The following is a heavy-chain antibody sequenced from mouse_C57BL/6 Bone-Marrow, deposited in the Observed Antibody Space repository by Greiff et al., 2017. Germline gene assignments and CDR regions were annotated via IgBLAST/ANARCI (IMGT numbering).Heavy chain of an antibody. CDR3: ARDW. V-gene: IGHV5-4*01. J-gene: IGHJ3*02. CDR1: GFTFSSYA. Sequence: EVKVEESGGGLVKPGGSLKLSCAASGFTFSSYAMSWVRQTPEKRLEWVATISDGGSYTYYPDNVKGRFTISRDNAKNNLYLQMSHLKSEDTAMYYCARDWWGQGTLVTVSA. CDR2: ISDGGSYT.